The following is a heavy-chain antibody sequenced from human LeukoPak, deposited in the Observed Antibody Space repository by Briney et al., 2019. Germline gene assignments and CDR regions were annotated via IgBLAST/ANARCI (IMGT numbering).Heavy chain of an antibody. CDR2: IIPIFGTS. V-gene: IGHV1-69*05. J-gene: IGHJ4*02. D-gene: IGHD3-22*01. CDR1: GGTFSSYG. CDR3: VLYYYDSSGYYHFDN. Sequence: GASVKVPCKASGGTFSSYGFSWVRQAPGQGLEWMGGIIPIFGTSNYAHKFQGRVTITTDESTSTAYMELSSLRSEDTAVYYCVLYYYDSSGYYHFDNWGQGTLVTVSS.